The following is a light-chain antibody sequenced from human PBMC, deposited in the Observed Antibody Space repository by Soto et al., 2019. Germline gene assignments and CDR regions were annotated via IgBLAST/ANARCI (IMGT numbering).Light chain of an antibody. V-gene: IGLV2-8*02. J-gene: IGLJ1*01. CDR1: SSDVGRYNY. CDR2: EVT. Sequence: QSVLTQPPSASRSPGQSVSISCTGISSDVGRYNYVSWYQRHPGKAPKLMIYEVTKRPSGVPDRFSGSKSGNTASLTVSGLQAEDEADYFCSSFAGSNNFVFGTGTKVTVL. CDR3: SSFAGSNNFV.